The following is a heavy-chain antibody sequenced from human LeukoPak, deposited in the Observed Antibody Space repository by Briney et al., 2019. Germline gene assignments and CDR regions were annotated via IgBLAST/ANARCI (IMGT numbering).Heavy chain of an antibody. CDR3: AIPTPDCSSTSCYGAFDI. V-gene: IGHV1-69*05. CDR2: IIPIFGTA. J-gene: IGHJ3*02. D-gene: IGHD2-2*01. Sequence: GGSLRLSCAASGFTFSSYAISWVRQAPGQGLEWMGGIIPIFGTANYAQKFQGRVTITTDESTSTAYMELSSLRSEDTAVYYCAIPTPDCSSTSCYGAFDIWGQGTMVTVSS. CDR1: GFTFSSYA.